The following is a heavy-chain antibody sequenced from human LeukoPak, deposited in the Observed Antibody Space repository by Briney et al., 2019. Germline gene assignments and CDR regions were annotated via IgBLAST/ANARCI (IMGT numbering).Heavy chain of an antibody. V-gene: IGHV3-7*01. Sequence: HPGGSLRLSCAASGFTFSSYWVSWVRQAPGKGLEWVANIKQDGSEKYYVDSVKGRFTISRDNAKNSLYLQMNSLRAEDTAVYYCARDFRYSSSWLDYYYYYMDVWGKGTTVTVSS. CDR2: IKQDGSEK. CDR3: ARDFRYSSSWLDYYYYYMDV. D-gene: IGHD6-13*01. J-gene: IGHJ6*03. CDR1: GFTFSSYW.